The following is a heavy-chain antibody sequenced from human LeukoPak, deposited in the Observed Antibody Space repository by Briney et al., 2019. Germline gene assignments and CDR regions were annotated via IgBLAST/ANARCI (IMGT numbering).Heavy chain of an antibody. V-gene: IGHV3-7*04. J-gene: IGHJ4*02. D-gene: IGHD6-13*01. CDR3: ARGTIAAAGYYYFDY. CDR1: GFTFSSYW. Sequence: PGGSLRLSCAASGFTFSSYWMSWVRQAPRKGLEWVANIKQDGSEKYYVDSVKGRFTISRDNAKNSLYLQMNSLRAEDTAVYYCARGTIAAAGYYYFDYWGQGTQVTVSS. CDR2: IKQDGSEK.